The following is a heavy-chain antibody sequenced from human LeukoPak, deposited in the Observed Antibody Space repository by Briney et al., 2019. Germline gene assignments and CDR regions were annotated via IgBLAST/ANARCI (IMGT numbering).Heavy chain of an antibody. Sequence: SETLSLTCAVYGGSFSGYYWSWIRQPPGKGPEWIGEINHSGSTNYNPSLKSRVTISVDTSKNQFSLKLSSVTAADTAVYYCARAALITMVRGSGRFDPWGQGTLVTVSS. CDR3: ARAALITMVRGSGRFDP. CDR2: INHSGST. J-gene: IGHJ5*02. CDR1: GGSFSGYY. V-gene: IGHV4-34*01. D-gene: IGHD3-10*01.